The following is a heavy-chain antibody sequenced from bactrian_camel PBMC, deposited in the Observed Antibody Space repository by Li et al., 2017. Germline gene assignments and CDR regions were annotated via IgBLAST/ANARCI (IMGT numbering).Heavy chain of an antibody. CDR3: VGVSYSDDGTR. D-gene: IGHD4*01. Sequence: QLVESGGGSVQAGGSLRLSCTASGFTFEDSDMSWHRQAPGNECELVSTISSDSSTYYADSVKGRFTISRDNAKNTVYLQMNSLKPEDTAVYYCVGVSYSDDGTRWGQGTQVTVS. V-gene: IGHV3S66*01. CDR2: ISSDSST. J-gene: IGHJ4*01. CDR1: GFTFEDSD.